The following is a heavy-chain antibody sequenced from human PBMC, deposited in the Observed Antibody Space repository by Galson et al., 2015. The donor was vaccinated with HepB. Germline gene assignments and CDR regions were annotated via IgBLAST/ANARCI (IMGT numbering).Heavy chain of an antibody. CDR1: GFTFSSYG. Sequence: SLRLSCAASGFTFSSYGMHWVRQAPGKGLEWVAVISYDGSNKYYADSVKGRFTISRDSSKNTLYLQMNSLRAEDTAVYYCAKARYSSSVCFDYWGQGTLVTVSS. CDR3: AKARYSSSVCFDY. J-gene: IGHJ4*02. CDR2: ISYDGSNK. V-gene: IGHV3-30*18. D-gene: IGHD6-6*01.